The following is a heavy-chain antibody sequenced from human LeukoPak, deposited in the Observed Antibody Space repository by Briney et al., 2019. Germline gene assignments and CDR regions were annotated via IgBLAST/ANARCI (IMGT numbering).Heavy chain of an antibody. CDR1: GFTFSSYG. CDR3: ARDSPGLIGY. D-gene: IGHD3-10*01. Sequence: PGGSLRLSCAAPGFTFSSYGMNWVRQAPGKGLEWVSSISSSSSYIYYADSVKGRFTISRDNAKSSLYLQMNSLRAEDTAVYYFARDSPGLIGYWGQGTLVTVSS. CDR2: ISSSSSYI. V-gene: IGHV3-21*01. J-gene: IGHJ4*02.